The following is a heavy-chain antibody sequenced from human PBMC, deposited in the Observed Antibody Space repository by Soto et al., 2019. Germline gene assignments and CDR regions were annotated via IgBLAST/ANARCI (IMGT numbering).Heavy chain of an antibody. V-gene: IGHV4-59*01. CDR2: IYYSGST. CDR3: ARVDYYDSSGYYDY. J-gene: IGHJ4*02. Sequence: PSETLSLTCTVSGGSISSCCWSWIRQPPGKGLEWIGYIYYSGSTNYNPSLKSRVTISVDTSKNQFSLKLSSVTAADTAVYYCARVDYYDSSGYYDYWGQGTLVTVSS. CDR1: GGSISSCC. D-gene: IGHD3-22*01.